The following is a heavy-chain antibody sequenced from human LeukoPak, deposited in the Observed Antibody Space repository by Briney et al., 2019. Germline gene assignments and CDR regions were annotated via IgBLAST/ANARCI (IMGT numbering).Heavy chain of an antibody. J-gene: IGHJ3*02. V-gene: IGHV4-59*08. CDR3: ARLRPVAGYDAFDI. CDR2: IHYSGRT. D-gene: IGHD6-19*01. Sequence: NTSETLSLTCTVSGGSISSNYWSWVRQPPGKGLEWIGYIHYSGRTNYNPSLKSRVTMSVDTSKNQFSLKLTSVTAADTAVYYCARLRPVAGYDAFDIWGHGTMVTVSS. CDR1: GGSISSNY.